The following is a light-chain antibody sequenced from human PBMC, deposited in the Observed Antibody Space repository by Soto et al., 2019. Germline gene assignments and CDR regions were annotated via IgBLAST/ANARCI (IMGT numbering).Light chain of an antibody. V-gene: IGLV7-46*01. CDR1: TGDVTSDHY. CDR2: DTS. Sequence: QAVVTQEPSLTVSPGGTVTLTCGSSTGDVTSDHYAYWNQQKPGQAPRTLIYDTSSKHSWTPGRFSGSLLGGRAALILSGAQPEDEAYYYCFLSYGGALTWLFGGGTKLTVL. CDR3: FLSYGGALTWL. J-gene: IGLJ3*02.